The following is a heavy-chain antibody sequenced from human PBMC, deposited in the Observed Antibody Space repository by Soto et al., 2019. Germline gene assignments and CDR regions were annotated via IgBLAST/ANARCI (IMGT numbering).Heavy chain of an antibody. CDR1: GFSLSTSGVG. V-gene: IGHV2-5*02. CDR2: IYWDDDK. J-gene: IGHJ2*01. Sequence: QITLKESGPTLVKPTQTLTLTCTFSGFSLSTSGVGVGWIRQPPGKALEWLALIYWDDDKPYSPSLKSRLTITKDNSKNKVVLTMTNIDHVDTATYYCAHSMYWYFDLWGRGTLVTVSS. CDR3: AHSMYWYFDL.